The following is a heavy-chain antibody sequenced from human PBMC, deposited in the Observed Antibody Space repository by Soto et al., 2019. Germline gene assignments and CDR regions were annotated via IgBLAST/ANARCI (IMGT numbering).Heavy chain of an antibody. CDR1: GFTLSGSA. D-gene: IGHD1-26*01. CDR3: TRSGVSYSFGY. CDR2: IRSKTRSYAT. Sequence: EVQLVESGGGLVQPGESLKLSCAASGFTLSGSAVHWVRQASGKGLEWVGRIRSKTRSYATEYIASVKGKFTMSRDDSNNTEYLQMNGLKSDDTAVYYCTRSGVSYSFGYWGQGTLVTVSS. J-gene: IGHJ4*02. V-gene: IGHV3-73*02.